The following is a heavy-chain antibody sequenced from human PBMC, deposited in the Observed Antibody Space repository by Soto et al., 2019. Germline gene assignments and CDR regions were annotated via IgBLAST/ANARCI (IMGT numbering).Heavy chain of an antibody. CDR3: AHVAPAGSFDY. CDR1: GGSISSAAYC. D-gene: IGHD6-19*01. J-gene: IGHJ4*02. CDR2: IYDGGTT. Sequence: SETLSLTCTVSGGSISSAAYCWSWIRQSPDKGLEWIGHIYDGGTTYSSPSLKGRVTISADTSKNQVVLTMTNMDPVDTATYYCAHVAPAGSFDYWGQGTLVTVSS. V-gene: IGHV4-30-4*02.